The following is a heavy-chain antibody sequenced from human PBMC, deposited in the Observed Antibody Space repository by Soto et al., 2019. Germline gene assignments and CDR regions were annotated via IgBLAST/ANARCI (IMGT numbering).Heavy chain of an antibody. CDR2: ISGHNGNT. V-gene: IGHV1-18*01. D-gene: IGHD1-1*01. CDR3: LRDWQLST. J-gene: IGHJ5*01. CDR1: GYTLTNYG. Sequence: QVQLVQSGDEVKKTGASVKVSCRASGYTLTNYGISWVRQAPGQGLFWMGWISGHNGNTRYAHNVQGRLTLTIDTSTNTAYMELMILKIDDRAMYYCLRDWQLSTWGHGTQVTVSS.